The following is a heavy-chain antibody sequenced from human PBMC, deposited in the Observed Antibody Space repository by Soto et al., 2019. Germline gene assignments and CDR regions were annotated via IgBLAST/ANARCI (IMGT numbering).Heavy chain of an antibody. V-gene: IGHV3-30-3*01. CDR1: GFTFSTYS. J-gene: IGHJ3*02. Sequence: QVQLVESGGGVVQPGRSLRLSCTASGFTFSTYSMHWVRQAPGMGLEWVAVISYDGSNKYYADSVKGRFTISRDNSKNSLYLQMNSLRSEDTAVYYCAGGGYYYGSGSYYNAFDIWGQGTMVTVSS. CDR3: AGGGYYYGSGSYYNAFDI. CDR2: ISYDGSNK. D-gene: IGHD3-10*01.